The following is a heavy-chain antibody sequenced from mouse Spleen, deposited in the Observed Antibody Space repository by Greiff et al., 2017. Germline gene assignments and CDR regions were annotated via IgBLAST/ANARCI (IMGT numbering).Heavy chain of an antibody. CDR2: ISSGGGNT. J-gene: IGHJ1*01. Sequence: EVQGVESGGGLVKRGGSLKLSCAASGFTFSSYAMSWVRQTPEKRLEWVATISSGGGNTYYPDSVKGRFTISRDNAKNTLYLQMSSLKSEDTAMYYCARHDTTVVATDWYFDVWGAGTTVTVSS. D-gene: IGHD1-1*01. CDR1: GFTFSSYA. V-gene: IGHV5-9-3*01. CDR3: ARHDTTVVATDWYFDV.